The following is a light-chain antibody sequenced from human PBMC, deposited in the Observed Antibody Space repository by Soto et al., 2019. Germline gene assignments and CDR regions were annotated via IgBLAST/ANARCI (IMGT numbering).Light chain of an antibody. J-gene: IGKJ4*01. V-gene: IGKV3-15*01. CDR1: QSVSNN. Sequence: EIVMTQSPATLSVSPGEKATLSCRASQSVSNNFARYQQKPGQAPRLLIYFASARATGIPARFSGSGSGTEFSLTISSLQSEDFALDYCQQYNKWPLTFGGGTKVETK. CDR3: QQYNKWPLT. CDR2: FAS.